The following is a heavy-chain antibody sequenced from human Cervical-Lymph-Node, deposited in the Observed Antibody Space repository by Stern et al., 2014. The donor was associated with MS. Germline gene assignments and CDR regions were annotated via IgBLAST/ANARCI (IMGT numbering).Heavy chain of an antibody. CDR1: AFSLTTSGMS. D-gene: IGHD1-26*01. V-gene: IGHV2-70*01. Sequence: QVTLRESGPALVKPTQTLTLTCTFSAFSLTTSGMSVSWIRQPPGKALEWLALNALDDAKYYSTSLQPRLRISKDPSKNQVVLTMTNMYPVDTATYYCARSLVGPTSYFDYWGPGTLVTVSS. CDR3: ARSLVGPTSYFDY. J-gene: IGHJ4*02. CDR2: NALDDAK.